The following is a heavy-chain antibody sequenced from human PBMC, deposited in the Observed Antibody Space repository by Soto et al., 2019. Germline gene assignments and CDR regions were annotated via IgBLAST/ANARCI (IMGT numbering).Heavy chain of an antibody. V-gene: IGHV4-30-4*01. CDR2: IYYSGST. CDR3: ARASYDSSTYYLDY. D-gene: IGHD3-22*01. Sequence: PSETLSLTCTVSGASISSGDYYWTWIRQPPGKGLEWIGSIYYSGSTYYNPSLKSRVTISVDTSNNQFSLKLSSVTAADTAVYYCARASYDSSTYYLDYWGQGILVTVSS. CDR1: GASISSGDYY. J-gene: IGHJ4*02.